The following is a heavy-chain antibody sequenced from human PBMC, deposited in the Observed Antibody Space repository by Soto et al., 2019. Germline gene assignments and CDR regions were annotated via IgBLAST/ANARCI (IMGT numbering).Heavy chain of an antibody. CDR3: TRRRDWPAVDPLDY. CDR2: VRGKRGNDGT. CDR1: GFAFSDSA. V-gene: IGHV3-73*02. D-gene: IGHD2-2*01. Sequence: EVQLVESGGGLVQPGGSLKLSCAASGFAFSDSAMHWVRQASGKGLGWIGRVRGKRGNDGTAYAASVKGRFTISRDDSKTTTYLQMNSLKIEDTAVYYCTRRRDWPAVDPLDYWGQGTLVTVSS. J-gene: IGHJ4*02.